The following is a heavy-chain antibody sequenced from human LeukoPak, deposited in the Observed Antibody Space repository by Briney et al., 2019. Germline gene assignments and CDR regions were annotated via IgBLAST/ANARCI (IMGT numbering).Heavy chain of an antibody. D-gene: IGHD3-3*01. CDR1: GFTVSSNY. Sequence: GGSLRLSCAASGFTVSSNYMSWVRQAPGKGLEWVSAISDSGVSTYYADSVKGRFTISRDNSKNTLYLQMNSLRAEDTAVYYCAKSGYDFWSGYYGTLFDYWGQGTLVTVSS. CDR2: ISDSGVST. V-gene: IGHV3-23*01. J-gene: IGHJ4*02. CDR3: AKSGYDFWSGYYGTLFDY.